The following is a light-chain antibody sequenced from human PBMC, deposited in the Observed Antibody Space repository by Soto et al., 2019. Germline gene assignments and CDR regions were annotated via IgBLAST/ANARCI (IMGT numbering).Light chain of an antibody. J-gene: IGKJ5*01. CDR3: QQLNSYPIT. V-gene: IGKV1-9*01. CDR2: AAS. Sequence: DIQLTQSPSFLSASVGDRVTITCRASQGLSSDLAWYQQKPGKAPKLLICAASTLQSGVPSRFSGSGSGTEFTLTVSSLQHEDFATYYCQQLNSYPITVGQGTRLESK. CDR1: QGLSSD.